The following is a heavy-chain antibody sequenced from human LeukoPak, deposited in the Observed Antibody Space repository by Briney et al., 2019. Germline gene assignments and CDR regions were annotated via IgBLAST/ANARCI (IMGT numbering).Heavy chain of an antibody. CDR2: ISSSGSTI. V-gene: IGHV3-11*01. Sequence: GGSLRLSCAASGFTFSDYYMSWIRQAPGKGLEWVSYISSSGSTIYYADSVKGRFTISRDNAKNSLYLQMNSLRAEDTAAYYCARDLNYYDSSGYYWGQGTLVTVSS. D-gene: IGHD3-22*01. CDR1: GFTFSDYY. CDR3: ARDLNYYDSSGYY. J-gene: IGHJ4*02.